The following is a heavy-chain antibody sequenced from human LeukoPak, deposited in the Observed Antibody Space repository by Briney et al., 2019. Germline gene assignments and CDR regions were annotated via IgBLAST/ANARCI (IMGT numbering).Heavy chain of an antibody. Sequence: GGSLRLSCAASGFTFSDYYMSWIRQAPGKGLEWVSYISSSGSTIYYADSVKGRFTISRDNAKNSLYPQMNSLRAEDTAVYYCARSSFPYYFDYWGQGTLVTVSS. CDR1: GFTFSDYY. J-gene: IGHJ4*02. CDR2: ISSSGSTI. CDR3: ARSSFPYYFDY. V-gene: IGHV3-11*01. D-gene: IGHD3-16*01.